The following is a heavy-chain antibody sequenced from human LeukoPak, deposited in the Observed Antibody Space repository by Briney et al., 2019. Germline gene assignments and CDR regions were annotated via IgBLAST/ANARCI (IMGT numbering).Heavy chain of an antibody. D-gene: IGHD6-19*01. CDR2: ISYDGSNK. J-gene: IGHJ4*02. CDR1: VFTFSSYA. CDR3: ARGRWLVLDY. Sequence: PGGSLRLSCAASVFTFSSYAMHWVRQAPGKGLEWVAVISYDGSNKYYADSVKGRFTISRDNSKNTLYLQMNSLRAEDTAVYYCARGRWLVLDYWGQGTLVTVSS. V-gene: IGHV3-30-3*01.